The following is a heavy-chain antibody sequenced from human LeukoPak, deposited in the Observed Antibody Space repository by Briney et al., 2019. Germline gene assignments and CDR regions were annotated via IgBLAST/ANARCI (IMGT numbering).Heavy chain of an antibody. J-gene: IGHJ6*02. CDR2: MNPNSGNT. D-gene: IGHD3-10*01. CDR1: GYTFTSYD. V-gene: IGHV1-8*01. Sequence: GASVKVSCKASGYTFTSYDINWVRQATGQGLEWMGWMNPNSGNTGYAQKFQGRVTMTRNTSISTAYMELSSLRSEDTAVYYCARGYYYGSGATNIGYYYGMDVWGQGTTVTVSS. CDR3: ARGYYYGSGATNIGYYYGMDV.